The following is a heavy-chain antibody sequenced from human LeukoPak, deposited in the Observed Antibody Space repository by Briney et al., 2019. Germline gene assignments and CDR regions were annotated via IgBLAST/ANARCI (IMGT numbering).Heavy chain of an antibody. CDR3: TREGQLCGEKNFDY. Sequence: GGSVTLSCAASAFTFSTYCMGWVRQHPGKGRVWVLSIKSDGGRTAYTGSGEGRLTISRDNAKHTLYLQMNSLTAEDTAVYYCTREGQLCGEKNFDYWGEGTLVTVSS. D-gene: IGHD6-13*01. J-gene: IGHJ4*02. V-gene: IGHV3-74*01. CDR2: IKSDGGRT. CDR1: AFTFSTYC.